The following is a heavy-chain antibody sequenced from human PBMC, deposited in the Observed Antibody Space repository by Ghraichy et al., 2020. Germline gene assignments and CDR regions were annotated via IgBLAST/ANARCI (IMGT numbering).Heavy chain of an antibody. CDR1: GGSFSGYY. CDR3: ARAGGTSYYYGMDV. CDR2: INHSGST. D-gene: IGHD4-23*01. Sequence: SETLSLTCAVYGGSFSGYYWSWIRQPPGKGLEWIGEINHSGSTNYNPSLKSRVTISVDTSKNQFSLKLSSVTAADTAVYYCARAGGTSYYYGMDVWGQGTTVTVSS. J-gene: IGHJ6*02. V-gene: IGHV4-34*01.